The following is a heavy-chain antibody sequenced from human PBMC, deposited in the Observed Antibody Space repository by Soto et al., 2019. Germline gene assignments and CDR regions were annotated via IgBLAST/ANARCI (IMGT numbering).Heavy chain of an antibody. CDR1: GGTFSSYT. D-gene: IGHD2-15*01. J-gene: IGHJ5*02. Sequence: QVQLVQSGAGVKKPGSSVKVSCKASGGTFSSYTISWVRQAPGQGLEWMGRIIPILGIANYAQKFQGRVTITADKSTSTAYMELSSLRSEDTAVYYCARDRAVVVVAATYTWCDPWGQGTLVTVSS. CDR2: IIPILGIA. CDR3: ARDRAVVVVAATYTWCDP. V-gene: IGHV1-69*08.